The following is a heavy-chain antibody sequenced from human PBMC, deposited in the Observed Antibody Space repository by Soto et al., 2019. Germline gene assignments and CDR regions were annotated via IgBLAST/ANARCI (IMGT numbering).Heavy chain of an antibody. CDR1: GFTFSSYS. CDR3: ARSDYYDSSGYYYVLGY. J-gene: IGHJ4*02. CDR2: ISSSSSYM. Sequence: EVQLVESGGGLVKPGGSWRLSCAASGFTFSSYSMFWVRQAPGKGLEGVSSISSSSSYMYHADSVKGRFTISRDNAKNSLYLQMNSLRAEDTAVYYCARSDYYDSSGYYYVLGYWGQGTLVTVSS. D-gene: IGHD3-22*01. V-gene: IGHV3-21*01.